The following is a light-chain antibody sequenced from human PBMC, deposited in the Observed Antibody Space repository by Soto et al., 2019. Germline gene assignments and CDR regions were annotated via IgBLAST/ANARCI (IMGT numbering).Light chain of an antibody. CDR3: QQRGKWPST. J-gene: IGKJ2*02. CDR1: QSITSSF. CDR2: GAS. V-gene: IGKV3D-20*02. Sequence: EIVLTQSPGILSLSPGERASLSCGASQSITSSFLAWYQQKPGQAPRLLIYGASSRATGIPDRFSGTGSETDFTLTINRLEPEDFAVYYCQQRGKWPSTFGPGTKVEMK.